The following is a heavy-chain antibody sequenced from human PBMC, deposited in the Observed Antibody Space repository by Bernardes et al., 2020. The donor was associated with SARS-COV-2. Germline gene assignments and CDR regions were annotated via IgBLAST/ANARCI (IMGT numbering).Heavy chain of an antibody. D-gene: IGHD6-13*01. CDR3: AKGLGRQQRMYC. V-gene: IGHV3-23*01. CDR2: ISSSGGSK. J-gene: IGHJ4*02. Sequence: GGSLRLSCAASGFTFSNYAMIWVRQAPGKGLEWVSAISSSGGSKYYADSVKGRFTISRDNPKNTLYLQMNSLRAEDTAVYFCAKGLGRQQRMYCWGQGTLVTVS. CDR1: GFTFSNYA.